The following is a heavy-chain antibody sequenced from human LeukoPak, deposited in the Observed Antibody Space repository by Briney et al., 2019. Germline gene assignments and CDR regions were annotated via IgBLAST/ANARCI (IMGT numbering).Heavy chain of an antibody. J-gene: IGHJ6*03. CDR2: IYYSGST. CDR1: GGSIFSGPYY. V-gene: IGHV4-39*01. Sequence: SETLSLTCTVSGGSIFSGPYYWGWIRQPPGKGLEWIGNIYYSGSTYSNPSLKSRVTISVDTSKNQFSLKLTSVTAADTAVYYCARPDYYYYYMDVRGKGTTVTISS. CDR3: ARPDYYYYYMDV.